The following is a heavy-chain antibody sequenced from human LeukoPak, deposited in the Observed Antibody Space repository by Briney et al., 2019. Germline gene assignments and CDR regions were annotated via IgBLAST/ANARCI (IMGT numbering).Heavy chain of an antibody. V-gene: IGHV1-69*06. CDR3: ARDRGCGFPNLGFDP. Sequence: SVTVSCTASGGTFSSYAISWVRQAPGQGLEWMGGIIPIFGTANYAQKFQGRVTITADKSTSTAYMELSSLRSEDTAVYYCARDRGCGFPNLGFDPWGQGTLVTVSS. CDR1: GGTFSSYA. D-gene: IGHD5-12*01. CDR2: IIPIFGTA. J-gene: IGHJ5*02.